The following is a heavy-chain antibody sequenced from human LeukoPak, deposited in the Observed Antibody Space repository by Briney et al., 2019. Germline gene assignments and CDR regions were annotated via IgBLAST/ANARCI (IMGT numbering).Heavy chain of an antibody. Sequence: SETLSLTCTVSGGSISSYYWSWIRQPPGKGLEWIGYIYYSGSTNYNPSLKSRVTISVDTSKNQFSLKLSSVTAADTAVYYCALGGGYDGGLVDYRGQGTLVTVSS. V-gene: IGHV4-59*01. CDR1: GGSISSYY. CDR2: IYYSGST. CDR3: ALGGGYDGGLVDY. J-gene: IGHJ4*02. D-gene: IGHD5-12*01.